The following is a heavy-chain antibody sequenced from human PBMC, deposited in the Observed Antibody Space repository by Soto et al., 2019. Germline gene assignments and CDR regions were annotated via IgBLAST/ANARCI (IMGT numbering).Heavy chain of an antibody. J-gene: IGHJ5*02. V-gene: IGHV3-23*01. CDR2: ISGSGGST. CDR1: GLTFSSYA. D-gene: IGHD3-22*01. Sequence: GGSLRLSCAASGLTFSSYAMSWVRQAPGKGLEWVSAISGSGGSTYYADSVKGRFTISRDNSKNTLYLQMNSLRAEDTAVYYCAKDADSSGVYWFDPWGQGTLVTAPQ. CDR3: AKDADSSGVYWFDP.